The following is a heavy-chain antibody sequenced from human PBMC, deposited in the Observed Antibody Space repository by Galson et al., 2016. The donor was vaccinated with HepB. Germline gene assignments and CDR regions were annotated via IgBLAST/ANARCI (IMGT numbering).Heavy chain of an antibody. CDR1: GVSCSSFV. Sequence: SLRLSCAASGVSCSSFVMSWVRQAPGKGLEWVSIIDSTGDSTSYADSVKGRSTISRDNSVNTLFLQMNNLRAEDTALYYCVIDPRGTQWLVVRGAFDIWGQGTLVTVSS. V-gene: IGHV3-23*01. J-gene: IGHJ3*02. CDR3: VIDPRGTQWLVVRGAFDI. D-gene: IGHD3-22*01. CDR2: IDSTGDST.